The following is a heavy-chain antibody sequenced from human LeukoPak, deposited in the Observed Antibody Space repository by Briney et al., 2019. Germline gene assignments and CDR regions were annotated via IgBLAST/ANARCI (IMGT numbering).Heavy chain of an antibody. Sequence: GSLRLSCAASGFAFSSYSMNWVRQAPGKGLEWIGEINHSGSTNYNPSLKSRVTISVDTSKNQFSLKLSSVTAADTAVYYCARERYYYDSSGYYGRYFDYWGQGTLVTVSS. V-gene: IGHV4-34*01. CDR3: ARERYYYDSSGYYGRYFDY. CDR2: INHSGST. CDR1: GFAFSSYS. J-gene: IGHJ4*02. D-gene: IGHD3-22*01.